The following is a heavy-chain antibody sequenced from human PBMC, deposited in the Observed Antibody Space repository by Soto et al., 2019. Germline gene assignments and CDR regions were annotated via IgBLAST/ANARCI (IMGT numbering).Heavy chain of an antibody. V-gene: IGHV3-30*03. CDR2: ISYDGSNE. J-gene: IGHJ4*02. D-gene: IGHD3-10*01. CDR1: GLTFSNYG. Sequence: GGSLRLSCAASGLTFSNYGMHWVRQAPGKGLEWVAHISYDGSNEHYVDPVKGRFTISRDSAKNSLYLQMNSLRDEDTAVYYCAREYYYFDYWGQGTLVTVSS. CDR3: AREYYYFDY.